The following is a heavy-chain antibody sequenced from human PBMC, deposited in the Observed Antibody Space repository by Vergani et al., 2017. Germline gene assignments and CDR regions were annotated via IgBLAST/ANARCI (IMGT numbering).Heavy chain of an antibody. CDR3: VRGRHRYGMDV. J-gene: IGHJ6*02. Sequence: QVQLQQRGAGLLKPPETLSLTSAVYRGSFTGYYWCCIRQPPWEGLEWIWEINQSGITNYNPPLKSRVNISLDTSKDQFPLKLSSVTAADTAVYYCVRGRHRYGMDVWGQGTTVTVSS. CDR2: INQSGIT. CDR1: RGSFTGYY. V-gene: IGHV4-34*01.